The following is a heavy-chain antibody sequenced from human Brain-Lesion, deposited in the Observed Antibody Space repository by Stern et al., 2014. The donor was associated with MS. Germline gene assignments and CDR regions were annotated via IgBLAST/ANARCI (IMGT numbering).Heavy chain of an antibody. CDR3: ARGRVVPGFQYYATDV. CDR2: IFNSGST. Sequence: QVQLQESGPGLVKPSQTLSLSCTVSGGSISSGGYYWSWIRQPAGKGLEWIGRIFNSGSTSYTPSLKSRFTISIDPSKTQFSLRLNSMTAADTAVYYCARGRVVPGFQYYATDVWGQGTTVIVSS. D-gene: IGHD2-2*01. V-gene: IGHV4-61*02. J-gene: IGHJ6*02. CDR1: GGSISSGGYY.